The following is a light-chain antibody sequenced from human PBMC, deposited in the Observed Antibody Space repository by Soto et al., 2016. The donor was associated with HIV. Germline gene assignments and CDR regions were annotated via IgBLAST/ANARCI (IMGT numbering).Light chain of an antibody. J-gene: IGLJ2*01. Sequence: SYELTQPPSVSAAPGKTATIACVGDDIGHKAVHWYQQKPGQTPVLVVFDDSRRPSGIPERFSGSNSGNTATLIISRVEVGDEADFYCQVWDKNTDHRIFGGGTKLTVL. V-gene: IGLV3-21*03. CDR1: DIGHKA. CDR3: QVWDKNTDHRI. CDR2: DDS.